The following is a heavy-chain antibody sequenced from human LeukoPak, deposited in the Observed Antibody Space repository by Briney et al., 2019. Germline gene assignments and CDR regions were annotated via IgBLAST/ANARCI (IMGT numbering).Heavy chain of an antibody. CDR1: GGSILTTNW. Sequence: SETLSLTCAVSGGSILTTNWWSWVRQPPGKGLEWIGEVHLSEASNYNPSLKSRVNMSIDKSKNQLSLELTSVTAADTAIYYRTRESGAFSPFGFWGQGTLVTVSS. J-gene: IGHJ4*02. V-gene: IGHV4-4*02. D-gene: IGHD1-26*01. CDR2: VHLSEAS. CDR3: TRESGAFSPFGF.